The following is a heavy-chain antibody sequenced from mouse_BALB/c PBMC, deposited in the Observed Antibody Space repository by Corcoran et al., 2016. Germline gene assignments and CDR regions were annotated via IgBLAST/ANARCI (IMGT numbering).Heavy chain of an antibody. V-gene: IGHV8-12*01. Sequence: QVTLKESGPGILQPSQTLSLTCSFSGFSLSTSGMGVSWIRQPSGKGLEWLAHIYWDDDKRYNPSLKSRLTISKDTSRNQVFLKITSVDTADTATYYCARSYYRYDAYWYFDVWGAGTTVTVSS. D-gene: IGHD2-14*01. CDR1: GFSLSTSGMG. CDR2: IYWDDDK. CDR3: ARSYYRYDAYWYFDV. J-gene: IGHJ1*01.